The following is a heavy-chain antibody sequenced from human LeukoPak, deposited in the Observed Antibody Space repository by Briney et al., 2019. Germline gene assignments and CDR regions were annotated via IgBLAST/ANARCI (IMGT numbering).Heavy chain of an antibody. CDR3: ARRGYCSSTACSVATFDI. CDR1: GHSFTSYW. D-gene: IGHD2-2*01. CDR2: IYPGDSDT. V-gene: IGHV5-51*01. J-gene: IGHJ3*02. Sequence: GESLKISCKGSGHSFTSYWIGWVRQMPGKGLEWMGIIYPGDSDTRYSPSFQGQVTISADKSISTAYLQWGSLKASDTAMYYCARRGYCSSTACSVATFDIWGQGTMVTVSS.